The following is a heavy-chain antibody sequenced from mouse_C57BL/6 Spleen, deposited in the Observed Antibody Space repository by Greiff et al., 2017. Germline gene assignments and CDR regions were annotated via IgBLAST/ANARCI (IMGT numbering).Heavy chain of an antibody. Sequence: QVQLQQPGAELVKPGASVKLSCKASGYTFTSYWMHWVKQRPGQGLEWIGMIHPNSGSTNYNEKFKSKATLTVDKSSSTAYMQRSSLTSEDSAVYYCARKDYIYAMDYWGQGTSVTVSS. D-gene: IGHD2-4*01. V-gene: IGHV1-64*01. CDR3: ARKDYIYAMDY. CDR1: GYTFTSYW. J-gene: IGHJ4*01. CDR2: IHPNSGST.